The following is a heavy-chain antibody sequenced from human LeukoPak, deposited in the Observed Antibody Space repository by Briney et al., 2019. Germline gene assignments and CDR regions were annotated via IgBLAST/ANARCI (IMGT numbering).Heavy chain of an antibody. CDR2: ISGSGGST. CDR1: GFTFSSYA. Sequence: GGSLRLSCAASGFTFSSYAMSWVRQAPGKGLEWVSAISGSGGSTYYADSVKGRFTISRDNAKNSLYLQMNSLRAEDTAVYYCARDGAAAADYWGQGTLVTVSS. CDR3: ARDGAAAADY. D-gene: IGHD6-13*01. J-gene: IGHJ4*02. V-gene: IGHV3-23*01.